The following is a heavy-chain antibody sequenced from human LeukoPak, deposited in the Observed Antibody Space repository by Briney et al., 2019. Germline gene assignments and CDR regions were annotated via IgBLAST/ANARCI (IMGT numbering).Heavy chain of an antibody. Sequence: SETLSLTCTVAGRSMSSYYWSWVRQPPGKGLEWIGYIYYSGSTNYNPSLKSRVTMSVAPSTNQFSLKLSSVPAADTAVYYCARSYGDYVNFDYWGQGTLVTVSS. D-gene: IGHD4-17*01. J-gene: IGHJ4*02. V-gene: IGHV4-59*01. CDR2: IYYSGST. CDR3: ARSYGDYVNFDY. CDR1: GRSMSSYY.